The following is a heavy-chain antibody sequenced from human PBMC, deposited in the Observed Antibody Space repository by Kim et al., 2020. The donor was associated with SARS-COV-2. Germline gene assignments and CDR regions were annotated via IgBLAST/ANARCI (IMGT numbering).Heavy chain of an antibody. Sequence: GGSPRLSCAASGLTVGSNYMTWVRQAPGKGLEWVSVVYTGGSTYYADSVKGRFTISRVNSQNTLYLQMSSLRAEDTAVYFCAREMKGVAVGGYYYYGMDVWGQGTTVTVSS. CDR3: AREMKGVAVGGYYYYGMDV. D-gene: IGHD3-16*01. J-gene: IGHJ6*02. CDR1: GLTVGSNY. V-gene: IGHV3-53*01. CDR2: VYTGGST.